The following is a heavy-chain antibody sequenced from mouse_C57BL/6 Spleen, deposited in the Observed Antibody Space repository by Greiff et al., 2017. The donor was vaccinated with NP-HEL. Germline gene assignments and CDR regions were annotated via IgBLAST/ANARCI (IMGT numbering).Heavy chain of an antibody. CDR2: ILPGSGST. V-gene: IGHV1-9*01. Sequence: QVQLQQSGAELMKPGASVKLSCKATGYTFTGYWIEWVKQRPGHGLEWIGEILPGSGSTNYNEKFKGKATFTADTSSNTAYMQLSSLTTEDSAIYYCARGGLYDGYPRAYAMDYWGQGTSVTVSS. CDR3: ARGGLYDGYPRAYAMDY. CDR1: GYTFTGYW. D-gene: IGHD2-3*01. J-gene: IGHJ4*01.